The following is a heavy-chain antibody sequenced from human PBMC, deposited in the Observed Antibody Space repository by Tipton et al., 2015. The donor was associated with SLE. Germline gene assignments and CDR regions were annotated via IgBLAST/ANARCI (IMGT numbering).Heavy chain of an antibody. Sequence: LRLSCAVYGGSFSGYYWSWIRQPPGKGLEWIGEINHSGSTNYNPSLKSRVTISVDTSKNQFSLKLSSVTAADTAVYYCASSSGYWGQGTLVTVSS. D-gene: IGHD6-19*01. CDR1: GGSFSGYY. J-gene: IGHJ4*02. V-gene: IGHV4-34*01. CDR2: INHSGST. CDR3: ASSSGY.